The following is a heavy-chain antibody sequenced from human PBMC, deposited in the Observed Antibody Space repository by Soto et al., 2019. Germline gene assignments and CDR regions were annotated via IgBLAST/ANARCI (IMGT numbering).Heavy chain of an antibody. D-gene: IGHD3-3*01. CDR3: STDNLFGAVIRPFEY. Sequence: GASVKVSCKVSGYTLTDFSMHWVRQAPGKGLEWMGTFDPEDGETVYAQKFQGRVTMTEDTSTDTLYMELSSLRSEDTAVYFCSTDNLFGAVIRPFEYWGQGTLVTVSS. CDR1: GYTLTDFS. V-gene: IGHV1-24*01. J-gene: IGHJ4*02. CDR2: FDPEDGET.